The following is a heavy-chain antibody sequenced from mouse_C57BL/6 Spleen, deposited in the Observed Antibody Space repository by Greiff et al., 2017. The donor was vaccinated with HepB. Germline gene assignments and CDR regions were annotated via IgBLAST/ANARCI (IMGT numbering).Heavy chain of an antibody. Sequence: EVKLMESGGGLVQPGGSLKLSCAASGFTFSDYYMYWVRQTPEKRLEWVAYISNGGGSTYYPDTVKGRFTISRDNAKNTLYLQMSRLKSEDTAMYYCARLTTVVPYYFDYWGQGTTLTVSS. CDR2: ISNGGGST. CDR1: GFTFSDYY. J-gene: IGHJ2*01. CDR3: ARLTTVVPYYFDY. V-gene: IGHV5-12*01. D-gene: IGHD1-1*01.